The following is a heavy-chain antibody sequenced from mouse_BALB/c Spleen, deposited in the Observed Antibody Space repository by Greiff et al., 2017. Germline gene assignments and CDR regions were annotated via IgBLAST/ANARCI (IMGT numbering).Heavy chain of an antibody. Sequence: QVQLKESGPGLVQPSQSLSITCTVSGFSLTSYGVHWVRQSPGKGLEWLGVIWSGGSTDYNAAFISRLSISKDNSKSQVFLKMNSLQTDDTAMYYCARGYGNLAMDYWGQVTSVTVSS. CDR1: GFSLTSYG. CDR2: IWSGGST. V-gene: IGHV2-4-1*01. D-gene: IGHD2-10*02. CDR3: ARGYGNLAMDY. J-gene: IGHJ4*01.